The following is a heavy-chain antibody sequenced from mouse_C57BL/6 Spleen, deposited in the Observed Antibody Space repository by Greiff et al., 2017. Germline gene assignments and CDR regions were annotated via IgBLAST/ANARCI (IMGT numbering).Heavy chain of an antibody. Sequence: EVMLVESGGGLVQPGGSMKLSCAASGFTFSDAWMDWVRQSPEKGLEWVAEIRNKANNHATYYAESVKGRFTISRDDSKSSVYLQMNSLRAEDTGIYYCTSYLGRYFDYWGQGTTLTVSS. D-gene: IGHD4-1*01. CDR3: TSYLGRYFDY. CDR2: IRNKANNHAT. CDR1: GFTFSDAW. V-gene: IGHV6-6*01. J-gene: IGHJ2*01.